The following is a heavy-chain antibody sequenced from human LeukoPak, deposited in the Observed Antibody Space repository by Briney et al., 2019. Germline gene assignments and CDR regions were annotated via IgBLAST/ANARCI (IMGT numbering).Heavy chain of an antibody. CDR2: IVVASGNT. V-gene: IGHV1-58*02. CDR1: EFSFSSSA. CDR3: ATELRYLESDRMDV. Sequence: GTSVKVSCKASEFSFSSSAMQWVRQARGQRLEWIGWIVVASGNTNYAQKFQERVTITRDMSTSTAYMELSSLRSEDTAVYFCATELRYLESDRMDVWGQGTTVTVSS. J-gene: IGHJ6*02. D-gene: IGHD3-3*01.